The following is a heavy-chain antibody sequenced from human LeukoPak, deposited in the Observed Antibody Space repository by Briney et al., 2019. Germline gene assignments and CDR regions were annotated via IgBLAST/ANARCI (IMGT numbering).Heavy chain of an antibody. CDR3: ARSGGKQVDY. Sequence: SETLSLTCAVSGGPISSYYWSWIRQPPGKGLEWIGYIYYSGSTNYNPSLKSRVTISVDTSKNQFSLKLSSVTAADTAVYYCARSGGKQVDYWGQGTLVTVSS. V-gene: IGHV4-59*01. D-gene: IGHD1-26*01. J-gene: IGHJ4*02. CDR1: GGPISSYY. CDR2: IYYSGST.